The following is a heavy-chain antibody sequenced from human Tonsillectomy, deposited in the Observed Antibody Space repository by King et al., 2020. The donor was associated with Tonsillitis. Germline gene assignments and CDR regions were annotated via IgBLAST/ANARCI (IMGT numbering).Heavy chain of an antibody. CDR3: ARDRGYSYGDDAFDI. Sequence: LQLQESGPGLVKPSQTLSLTCTVSGGSLSSGGYYWSGIRQHPGKGLEWIGYLYYSGSTYYFPSLKSRVTISVDTSKNQLPLLLSSVTAADTAVYYCARDRGYSYGDDAFDIWGQGTMVTVSS. CDR1: GGSLSSGGYY. J-gene: IGHJ3*02. D-gene: IGHD5-18*01. CDR2: LYYSGST. V-gene: IGHV4-31*03.